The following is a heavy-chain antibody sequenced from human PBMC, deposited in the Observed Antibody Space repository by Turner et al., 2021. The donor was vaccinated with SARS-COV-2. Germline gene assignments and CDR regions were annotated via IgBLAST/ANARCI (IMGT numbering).Heavy chain of an antibody. V-gene: IGHV3-30*18. Sequence: QVQLVESGGGVVQPGRSLRLSCAASGFTFSSYGMPWVRQAPGKGLEWVAVISYDGSNKYYADSVKGRFTISRDNSKNTLYLQMNSLRAEDTAVYYCAKDTTIVVVVAATLDYWGQGTLVTVSS. CDR3: AKDTTIVVVVAATLDY. CDR2: ISYDGSNK. J-gene: IGHJ4*02. CDR1: GFTFSSYG. D-gene: IGHD2-15*01.